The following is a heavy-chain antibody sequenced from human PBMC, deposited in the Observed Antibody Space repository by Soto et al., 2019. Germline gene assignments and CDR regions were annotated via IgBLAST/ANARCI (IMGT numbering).Heavy chain of an antibody. J-gene: IGHJ6*02. D-gene: IGHD3-10*01. CDR1: GGSISSYY. V-gene: IGHV4-59*01. Sequence: SDTLSLTCTVSGGSISSYYWSWIRQPPGKGLEWIGYIYYSGSTNYNPSLKSRFTISVDTSKNQFSLKMSSVTAADTAVYYFARDFKIGYYGTLDGGMDVWGQGTTVTVSS. CDR3: ARDFKIGYYGTLDGGMDV. CDR2: IYYSGST.